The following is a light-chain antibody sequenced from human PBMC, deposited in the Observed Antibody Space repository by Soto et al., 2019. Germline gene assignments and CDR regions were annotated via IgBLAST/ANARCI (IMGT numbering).Light chain of an antibody. V-gene: IGKV3-11*01. CDR3: QQGSKGLA. Sequence: EIVLTQSPATLYLSPGERATLSCRASQSVITYLAGYHQKPGQAPRLLIYDASNRATGIPARFSASESGTDFTPTISSLSPQDFAMYYCQQGSKGLAFGGGSKVVTK. CDR2: DAS. J-gene: IGKJ4*02. CDR1: QSVITY.